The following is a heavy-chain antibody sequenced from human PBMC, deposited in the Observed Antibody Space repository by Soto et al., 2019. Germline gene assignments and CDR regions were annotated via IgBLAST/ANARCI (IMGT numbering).Heavy chain of an antibody. CDR1: GGSISSGGYS. J-gene: IGHJ4*02. V-gene: IGHV4-30-2*01. Sequence: QLQLQESGSGPVKPSQTLSLTCAVSGGSISSGGYSWSWIRQPPGKGLEWIGYIYHSGSTYYNPSLKSRVTISVDRSKNQFSLKLSSVTAADTAVYYCARYRGYGSGSYYNSFDYWGQGTLVTVSS. CDR3: ARYRGYGSGSYYNSFDY. CDR2: IYHSGST. D-gene: IGHD3-10*01.